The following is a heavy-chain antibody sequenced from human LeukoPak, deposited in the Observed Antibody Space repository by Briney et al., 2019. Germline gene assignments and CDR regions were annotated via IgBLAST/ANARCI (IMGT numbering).Heavy chain of an antibody. CDR1: GYTFTTYY. CDR2: INPNSGGT. J-gene: IGHJ4*02. V-gene: IGHV1-2*02. Sequence: ASVKVSCKTFGYTFTTYYMHWVRQAPGQGLEWMGWINPNSGGTNYAQKLQGRVTMTTDTSTSTAYMELRSLRSDDTAVYYCARMGYYCSSTSCRPFDYWGQGTLVTVSS. D-gene: IGHD2-2*01. CDR3: ARMGYYCSSTSCRPFDY.